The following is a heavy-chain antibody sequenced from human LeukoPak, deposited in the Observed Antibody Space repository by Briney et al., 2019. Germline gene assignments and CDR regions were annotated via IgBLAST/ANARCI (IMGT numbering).Heavy chain of an antibody. D-gene: IGHD6-6*01. Sequence: GGSLRLSCAASGFSFSSYAMTWARQAPVKGLEWVSAISGDGTRTYYADSVKGRFTISRDNSKNTLYLQMNSLSAEDTAVYYCARDSYSSSSYGMDVWGQGTTVTVSS. J-gene: IGHJ6*02. CDR1: GFSFSSYA. CDR3: ARDSYSSSSYGMDV. V-gene: IGHV3-23*01. CDR2: ISGDGTRT.